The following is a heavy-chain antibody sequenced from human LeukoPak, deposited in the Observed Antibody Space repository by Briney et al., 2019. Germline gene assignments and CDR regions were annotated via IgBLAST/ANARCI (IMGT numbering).Heavy chain of an antibody. D-gene: IGHD1-26*01. Sequence: SETLSPTCSVSDGSINSYYWNWIRRPPGKGLEWIGYIYYNGNTNYSPSLKSRVTMSVDTSKNLFSLKVSSVTAADTAVYYCARGRSNYYGMDVWGQGTTVTVSS. CDR1: DGSINSYY. V-gene: IGHV4-59*01. CDR3: ARGRSNYYGMDV. CDR2: IYYNGNT. J-gene: IGHJ6*02.